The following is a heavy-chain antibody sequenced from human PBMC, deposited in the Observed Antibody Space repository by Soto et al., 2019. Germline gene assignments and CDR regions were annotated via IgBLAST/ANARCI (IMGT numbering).Heavy chain of an antibody. Sequence: GASVNVSCKSSGYTFTSYCISWVRQAPGQGLEWMGWISAYNGNTNYAQKLQGRVTMTTDTSTSTAYMELRSLRSDDTAVYYCARGRIAAPLRWFDPWGQGTLVTVSS. J-gene: IGHJ5*02. D-gene: IGHD6-13*01. CDR1: GYTFTSYC. CDR3: ARGRIAAPLRWFDP. CDR2: ISAYNGNT. V-gene: IGHV1-18*04.